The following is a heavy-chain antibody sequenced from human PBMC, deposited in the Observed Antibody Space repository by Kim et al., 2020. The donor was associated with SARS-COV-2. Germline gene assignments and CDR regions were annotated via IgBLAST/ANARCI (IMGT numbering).Heavy chain of an antibody. CDR2: INPSGGST. CDR1: GYTFTSYY. CDR3: ARDHRADYDFWSGYYTSGREYGMDV. D-gene: IGHD3-3*01. Sequence: ASVKVSCKASGYTFTSYYMHWVRQAPGQGLEWMGIINPSGGSTSYAQKFQGRVTMTRDTSTSTVYMELSSLRSEDTAVYYCARDHRADYDFWSGYYTSGREYGMDVWGQGTTVTVSS. J-gene: IGHJ6*02. V-gene: IGHV1-46*01.